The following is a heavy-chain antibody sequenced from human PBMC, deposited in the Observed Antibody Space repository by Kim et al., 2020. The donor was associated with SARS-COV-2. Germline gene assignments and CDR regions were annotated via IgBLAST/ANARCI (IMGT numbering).Heavy chain of an antibody. CDR3: AVVPTNTGGRYCDL. D-gene: IGHD5-12*01. CDR2: IIPVVGVT. CDR1: GGTFTSLA. J-gene: IGHJ2*01. V-gene: IGHV1-69*04. Sequence: SVKVSCKASGGTFTSLAINWVRQAPGQALEWMGRIIPVVGVTNYPQKFQGRVTITADRSTSTAYMELSSLRSEDTAVYYCAVVPTNTGGRYCDLWGRGT.